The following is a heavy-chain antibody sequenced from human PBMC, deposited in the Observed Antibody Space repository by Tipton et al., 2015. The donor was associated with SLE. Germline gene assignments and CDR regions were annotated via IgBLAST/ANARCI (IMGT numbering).Heavy chain of an antibody. V-gene: IGHV4-39*07. CDR3: ARKYTSGWDY. J-gene: IGHJ4*02. Sequence: LRLSCAASGFTFSNYSMNWVRQAPGKGLEWIGTIYYSGSTSYNPSLKSRVTISVDTSKNQFSLKLSSVTAADTAIYYCARKYTSGWDYWGQGTLVTVSS. CDR2: IYYSGST. D-gene: IGHD6-19*01. CDR1: GFTFSNYS.